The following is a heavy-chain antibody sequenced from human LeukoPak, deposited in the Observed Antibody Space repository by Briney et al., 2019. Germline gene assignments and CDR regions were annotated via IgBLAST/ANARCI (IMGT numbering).Heavy chain of an antibody. V-gene: IGHV3-48*03. D-gene: IGHD6-6*01. CDR3: ARSNEAARYYYYYMDV. J-gene: IGHJ6*03. CDR1: GFTFSSYE. Sequence: PGVSLRLSCAASGFTFSSYEMNWVRQAPGKGLEWVSYISSSGSTIYYADSVKGRFTISRDNAKNSLYLQMNSLRAEDTAVYYCARSNEAARYYYYYMDVWGKGTTVTVSS. CDR2: ISSSGSTI.